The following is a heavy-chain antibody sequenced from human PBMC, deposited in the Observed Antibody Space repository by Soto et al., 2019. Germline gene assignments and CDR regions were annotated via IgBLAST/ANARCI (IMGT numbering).Heavy chain of an antibody. CDR3: ARQLHFGELSLGF. J-gene: IGHJ4*02. D-gene: IGHD3-10*01. CDR1: GFTFSAYN. V-gene: IGHV3-21*01. CDR2: ISSTGTYL. Sequence: KTGGSLSLSCAASGFTFSAYNIYWVRQDPGKGLEWVSFISSTGTYLNYAASLKGRFTISRDNANSSVFLQMDNLSAEDTAVYYCARQLHFGELSLGFWGQRTLVTAS.